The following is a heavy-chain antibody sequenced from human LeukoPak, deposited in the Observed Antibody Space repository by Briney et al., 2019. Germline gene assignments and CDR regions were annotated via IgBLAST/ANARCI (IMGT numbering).Heavy chain of an antibody. CDR3: AKSMVRGVSNDAFDI. D-gene: IGHD3-10*01. V-gene: IGHV3-23*01. Sequence: GGSLRLSCAASGFTFSSYAMSWVRQAPGKGLEWVSGISGSGGSTYYADSVKGRFTISRDNSKNTLYLQMNSLRAEDTAVYYCAKSMVRGVSNDAFDIWGQGTMVTVSS. CDR2: ISGSGGST. J-gene: IGHJ3*02. CDR1: GFTFSSYA.